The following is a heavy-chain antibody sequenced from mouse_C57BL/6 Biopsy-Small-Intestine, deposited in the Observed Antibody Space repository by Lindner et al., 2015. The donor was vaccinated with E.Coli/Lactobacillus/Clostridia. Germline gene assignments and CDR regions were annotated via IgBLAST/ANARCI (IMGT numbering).Heavy chain of an antibody. D-gene: IGHD2-1*01. J-gene: IGHJ2*01. CDR3: ARHGNYFDY. Sequence: VQLQESGPELVKPGASVKISCKASGYSFTDYNMNWVKQSNGKSLEWIGVITPNYGTTIYNQKFKGRATLTVDQSSSTAYMQLNSLTSEDSADYYCARHGNYFDYWGQGTTLTVSS. CDR2: ITPNYGTT. CDR1: GYSFTDYN. V-gene: IGHV1-39*01.